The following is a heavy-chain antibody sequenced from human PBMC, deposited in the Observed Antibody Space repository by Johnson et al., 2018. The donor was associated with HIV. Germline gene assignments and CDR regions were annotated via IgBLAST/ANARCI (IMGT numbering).Heavy chain of an antibody. CDR3: ARDVAVGTTLGTIDV. V-gene: IGHV3-66*02. Sequence: VQLVESGGGLVQPGGSLRLSCAASGFTFSSYAMSWVRQAPGKGLEWVSVIYSGGSTYYAASVKGRFTISRDNSKNTLYLQVDSLRAEDTAVYYCARDVAVGTTLGTIDVWGQGTMVTVS. J-gene: IGHJ3*01. CDR2: IYSGGST. D-gene: IGHD1-26*01. CDR1: GFTFSSYA.